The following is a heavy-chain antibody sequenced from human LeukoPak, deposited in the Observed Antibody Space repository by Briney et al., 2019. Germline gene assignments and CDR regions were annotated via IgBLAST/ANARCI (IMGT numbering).Heavy chain of an antibody. CDR2: ISSDGSTT. J-gene: IGHJ5*02. CDR3: ARAQAVAGTGGFDP. V-gene: IGHV3-74*01. Sequence: GGSLRLSCAASGFSFNSYWMHWVRQVPGKGLVWVSRISSDGSTTSYADSVKGRFTISRDNAKNTLYPQMNSLRDEDTAIYYCARAQAVAGTGGFDPWGQGTLVTVSS. CDR1: GFSFNSYW. D-gene: IGHD6-19*01.